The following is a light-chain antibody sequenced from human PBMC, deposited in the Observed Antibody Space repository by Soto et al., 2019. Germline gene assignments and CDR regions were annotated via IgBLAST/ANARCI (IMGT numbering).Light chain of an antibody. CDR3: SSYTSSSTI. V-gene: IGLV2-14*01. J-gene: IGLJ2*01. CDR1: SSDVGGYNY. CDR2: DVS. Sequence: QSVLTQPASVSGSPGQSITISCTGISSDVGGYNYVSWYQQHPGKAPKLLIYDVSSRPSGVSNRFSGSKSGNTASLTISGLQAEDEADYYCSSYTSSSTIFGGGTKVTVL.